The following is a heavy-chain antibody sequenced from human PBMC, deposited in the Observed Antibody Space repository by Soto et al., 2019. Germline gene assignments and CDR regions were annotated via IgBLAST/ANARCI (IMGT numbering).Heavy chain of an antibody. CDR1: GFTVSNNY. V-gene: IGHV3-53*02. CDR2: IYSDGSR. D-gene: IGHD1-1*01. CDR3: AYHPPRGAPGTYYGMDV. J-gene: IGHJ6*02. Sequence: EVQLVETGGGLIQPGGSQRLSCAASGFTVSNNYMSWVRQAPGKGLEWISVIYSDGSRYYADSVKGRFTISRDNSDNTLYLQMNSMRGEDTAVYYCAYHPPRGAPGTYYGMDVWGQGTTVTVSS.